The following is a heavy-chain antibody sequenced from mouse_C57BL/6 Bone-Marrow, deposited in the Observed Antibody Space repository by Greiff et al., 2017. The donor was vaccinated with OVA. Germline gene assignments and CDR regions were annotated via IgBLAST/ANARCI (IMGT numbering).Heavy chain of an antibody. Sequence: LQESGPELVKPGASVKISCKASGYSFTDYNMNWVKQSNGKSLEWIGVINPNYGTTSSNQKFKGQATLTVDQSSSTAYMQRNSLTSEDSAVYYCARAGLANDYDAWFAYWGQGTLVTVSA. CDR1: GYSFTDYN. V-gene: IGHV1-39*01. CDR2: INPNYGTT. J-gene: IGHJ3*01. CDR3: ARAGLANDYDAWFAY. D-gene: IGHD2-4*01.